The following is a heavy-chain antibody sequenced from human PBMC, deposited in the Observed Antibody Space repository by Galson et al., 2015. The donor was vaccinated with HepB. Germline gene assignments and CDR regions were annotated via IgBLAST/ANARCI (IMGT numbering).Heavy chain of an antibody. CDR2: ISYDGSNK. CDR3: ARVVRTMVRGPPDY. J-gene: IGHJ4*02. V-gene: IGHV3-30*04. Sequence: SLRLSCAASGFTFSSYAMHWVRQAPGKGLEWVAVISYDGSNKYYADSVKGRFTISRDNSKNTLYLQMNSLRAEDTAVYYCARVVRTMVRGPPDYRGQGTLVTVSS. D-gene: IGHD3-10*01. CDR1: GFTFSSYA.